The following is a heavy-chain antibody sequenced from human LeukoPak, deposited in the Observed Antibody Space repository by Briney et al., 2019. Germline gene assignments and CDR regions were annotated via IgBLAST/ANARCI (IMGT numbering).Heavy chain of an antibody. J-gene: IGHJ4*02. Sequence: SGPTLVKPTQTLTLTCTFSGFSLTTTGVGVGWIRQPPGRALEWLIPIYWDDDKRYSPSLKSRLNITKDNSKDQVVLTMTNMDPVDTATYYCVHSYNDYYGSGSYFLYFDYWGQGTLVTVSS. D-gene: IGHD3-10*01. V-gene: IGHV2-5*02. CDR3: VHSYNDYYGSGSYFLYFDY. CDR1: GFSLTTTGVG. CDR2: IYWDDDK.